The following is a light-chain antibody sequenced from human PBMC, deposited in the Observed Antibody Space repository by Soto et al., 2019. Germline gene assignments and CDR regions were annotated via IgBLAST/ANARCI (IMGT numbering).Light chain of an antibody. CDR3: CSYVGTFSFV. CDR2: DVS. CDR1: RSDVGDHNY. Sequence: QSVLTQPRSVSGSPGQSVTISCTGTRSDVGDHNYVSWYQQHPGKAPKVMIYDVSERPSGVPDRFSGSKSGNTASLTISGLQAEDEAEYYCCSYVGTFSFVFGTGTKVTVL. J-gene: IGLJ1*01. V-gene: IGLV2-11*01.